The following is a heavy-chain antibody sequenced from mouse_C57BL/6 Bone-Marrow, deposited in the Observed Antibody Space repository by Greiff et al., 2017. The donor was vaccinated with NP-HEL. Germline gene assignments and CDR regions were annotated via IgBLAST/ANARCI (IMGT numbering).Heavy chain of an antibody. CDR2: IDPTSGGT. J-gene: IGHJ2*01. D-gene: IGHD2-3*01. CDR1: GYTFTSYW. V-gene: IGHV1-72*01. CDR3: ARKDDGELYYLDY. Sequence: QVQLQQPGAELVKPGASVKLSCKASGYTFTSYWMHWVKQRPGRGLEWIGRIDPTSGGTKYNEKFQGKATLTVDKSSSTAYMQLSSLTSEDSAVEYCARKDDGELYYLDYWGQGTTLTVSS.